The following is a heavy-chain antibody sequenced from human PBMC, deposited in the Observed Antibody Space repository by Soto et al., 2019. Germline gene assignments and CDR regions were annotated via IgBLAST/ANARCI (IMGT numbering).Heavy chain of an antibody. D-gene: IGHD2-15*01. Sequence: PGGSLRLSCAASGFTFDDYGMSWVRQAPGKGLEWVSGINWNGGSTGYADSVKGRFTISRDNAKNSLYLQMNSLRAEDTALYYCARDRNCSGGSCYSYYYYGMDVWGQGTTVTAP. CDR3: ARDRNCSGGSCYSYYYYGMDV. CDR2: INWNGGST. V-gene: IGHV3-20*04. J-gene: IGHJ6*02. CDR1: GFTFDDYG.